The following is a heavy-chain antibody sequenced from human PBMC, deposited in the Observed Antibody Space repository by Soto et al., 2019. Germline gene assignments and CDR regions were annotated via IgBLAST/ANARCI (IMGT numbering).Heavy chain of an antibody. CDR2: IYHSGST. CDR3: ARDRHNNFFDP. Sequence: SETLSLTCTVSGGSISSGGYSWSWIRQPPGKGLEWIGYIYHSGSTYYNPSLKSRVTISLDTSRSQFSLTLRSVTAADTAIYYCARDRHNNFFDPWGQGTLVTVSS. J-gene: IGHJ5*02. V-gene: IGHV4-30-2*05. CDR1: GGSISSGGYS. D-gene: IGHD6-6*01.